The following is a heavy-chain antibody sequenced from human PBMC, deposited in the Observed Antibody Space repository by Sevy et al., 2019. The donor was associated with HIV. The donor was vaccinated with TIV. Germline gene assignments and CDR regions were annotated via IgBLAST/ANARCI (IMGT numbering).Heavy chain of an antibody. CDR2: IIAISGTT. D-gene: IGHD6-13*01. CDR3: ARDRDRGYFDP. CDR1: GGTFSGYS. V-gene: IGHV1-69*13. Sequence: ASVKISCKTSGGTFSGYSISWLRQAPGQGLEWMGGIIAISGTTNYLQRFQGRITITADVSTRTVYMELRSLRIEDTAIYFCARDRDRGYFDPWGQGTLVTVSS. J-gene: IGHJ5*02.